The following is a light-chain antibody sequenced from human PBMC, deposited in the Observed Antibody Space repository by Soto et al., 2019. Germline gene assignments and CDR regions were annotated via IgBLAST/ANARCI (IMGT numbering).Light chain of an antibody. CDR1: QSVSSY. V-gene: IGKV3-11*01. Sequence: EIVLTQSPATLSLSPGERATLSCRASQSVSSYLAWYQQKPGQGPRLLIYDASNRAAGIPARFSGSGSGTDFTLTISSLEPEDFAVDYCQQRSNWPQITFGQGTRLEIK. CDR2: DAS. CDR3: QQRSNWPQIT. J-gene: IGKJ5*01.